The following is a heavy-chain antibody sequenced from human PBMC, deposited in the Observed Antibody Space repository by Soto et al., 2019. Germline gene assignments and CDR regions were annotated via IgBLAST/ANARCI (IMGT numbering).Heavy chain of an antibody. V-gene: IGHV3-23*01. CDR3: AKGLMRFGGSTSFDY. CDR2: ISGSGGST. CDR1: GFTFSSYA. D-gene: IGHD3-10*01. Sequence: EVQLLESGGGLVQPGGYLRLSCAASGFTFSSYAMSWVRQAPGKGLEWVSAISGSGGSTYYADSVKGRFTISRDNSKNTLYLQMNSLRAEDTAVYYCAKGLMRFGGSTSFDYWGQGTLVTVSS. J-gene: IGHJ4*02.